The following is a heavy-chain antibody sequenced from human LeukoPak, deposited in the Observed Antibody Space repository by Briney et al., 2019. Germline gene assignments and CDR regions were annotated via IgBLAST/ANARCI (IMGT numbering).Heavy chain of an antibody. Sequence: GGSLRLSCAASGFTFSNYAMSWVRQPPGKGLEWVSAISGSGGSTYYADSVKGRFTISRDNSKNTLYLQMNSLSAEDTAVYYCAKRSSTSSFDYWGQGTLVTVSS. D-gene: IGHD2-2*01. J-gene: IGHJ4*02. CDR3: AKRSSTSSFDY. CDR1: GFTFSNYA. V-gene: IGHV3-23*01. CDR2: ISGSGGST.